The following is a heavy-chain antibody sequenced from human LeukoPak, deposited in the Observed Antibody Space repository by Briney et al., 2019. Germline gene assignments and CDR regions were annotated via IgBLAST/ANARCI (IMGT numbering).Heavy chain of an antibody. J-gene: IGHJ4*02. CDR3: ARREGAMWLYDSSGYADF. CDR1: GYSFTNYY. V-gene: IGHV5-51*01. Sequence: GESLKISCKASGYSFTNYYIGWVRQLPGKGREWMGIIIPRDSDTRYSPSFQGQVTLSADTSITTAYLEWISMKASDTAIYYCARREGAMWLYDSSGYADFWGQGTLVTVSS. D-gene: IGHD3-22*01. CDR2: IIPRDSDT.